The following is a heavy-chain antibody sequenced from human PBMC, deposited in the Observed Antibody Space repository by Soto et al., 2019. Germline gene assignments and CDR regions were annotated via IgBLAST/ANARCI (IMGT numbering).Heavy chain of an antibody. D-gene: IGHD2-2*01. CDR1: GGTFSSYT. Sequence: QVQLVQSGAEVKKPGSSVKVSCKASGGTFSSYTISWVRQAPEQGLEWMGRIIAILGIANYAQKFQGRVTITADKSTSTAYMELSSLRAEDTAVYYCARGSIVVVPAAPDWFDPWGQGTLVTVSS. CDR3: ARGSIVVVPAAPDWFDP. J-gene: IGHJ5*02. V-gene: IGHV1-69*02. CDR2: IIAILGIA.